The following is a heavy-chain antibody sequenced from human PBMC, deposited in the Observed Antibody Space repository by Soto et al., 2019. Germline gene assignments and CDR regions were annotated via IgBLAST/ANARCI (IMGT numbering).Heavy chain of an antibody. CDR3: AKDKRGSSFFYMDV. V-gene: IGHV3-9*01. CDR2: ITWNSGST. Sequence: FLRLLCAASGFTFEGYAMPWVRETPGKGLEWVLGITWNSGSTGYADSVKGRFTISRDNAKNSLYLQMNSLRAEDTALYYCAKDKRGSSFFYMDVWGKGTTVTVSS. CDR1: GFTFEGYA. J-gene: IGHJ6*03. D-gene: IGHD6-13*01.